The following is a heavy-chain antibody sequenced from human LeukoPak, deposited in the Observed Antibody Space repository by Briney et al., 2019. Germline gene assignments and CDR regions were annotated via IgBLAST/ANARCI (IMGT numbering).Heavy chain of an antibody. CDR3: ATYRQVLLPFES. J-gene: IGHJ4*02. V-gene: IGHV3-23*01. D-gene: IGHD2-8*02. CDR1: GFTFSTFA. CDR2: IFPSGGEI. Sequence: GGSLRLSCAASGFTFSTFAMIWVRQPPGKGLEWVSSIFPSGGEIHYADSVRGRFTISRDNPKSTLSLQMNSLRAEDTAIYYCATYRQVLLPFESWGQGTLVTVSS.